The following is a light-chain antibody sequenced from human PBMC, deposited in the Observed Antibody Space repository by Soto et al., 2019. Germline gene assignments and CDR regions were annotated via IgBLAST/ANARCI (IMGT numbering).Light chain of an antibody. CDR3: QQYGSSPT. CDR2: GAS. V-gene: IGKV3-20*01. J-gene: IGKJ1*01. Sequence: IVLVQSPGTLSLSAVERXXXSXXASQSISSSYLAWYQQKPGQAPRLLIYGASSRATGIPDRFSGSGSGTDFTLTISRLEPEDSAVYYCQQYGSSPTFGQGTKVDIK. CDR1: QSISSSY.